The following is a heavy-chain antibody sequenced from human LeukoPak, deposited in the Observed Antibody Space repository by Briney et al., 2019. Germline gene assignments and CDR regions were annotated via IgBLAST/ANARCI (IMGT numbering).Heavy chain of an antibody. D-gene: IGHD6-13*01. V-gene: IGHV4-38-2*02. J-gene: IGHJ3*02. Sequence: PSETLSLTCTVSGYSINRGYYWGWLRPPPGMGLEWIGSIYHSVSTYYNPSLKTRVTISVDTSKNQFFLKLSTVTAADTAVYYCARVTQQQLTDAFNIWGQGTMVTVSS. CDR3: ARVTQQQLTDAFNI. CDR2: IYHSVST. CDR1: GYSINRGYY.